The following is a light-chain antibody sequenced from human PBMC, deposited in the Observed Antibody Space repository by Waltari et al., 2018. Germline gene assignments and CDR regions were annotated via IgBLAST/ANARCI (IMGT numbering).Light chain of an antibody. CDR1: QGIKNY. V-gene: IGKV1-17*01. Sequence: DIQLTQSPSSLSASVGDRVTITCRASQGIKNYVAWLQQKPGKAPKQLIYKASSLQSGVPSRFSGSGSGTEFTLIISSLQPADFAVYYCQQRHSYPFTFGGGTKVEIK. CDR3: QQRHSYPFT. CDR2: KAS. J-gene: IGKJ4*01.